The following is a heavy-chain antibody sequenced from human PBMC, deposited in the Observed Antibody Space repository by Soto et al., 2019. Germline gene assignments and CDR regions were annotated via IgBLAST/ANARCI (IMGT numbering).Heavy chain of an antibody. Sequence: EVQLVESGGGLVQPGGSLRLSCEDSGFTFSSYWMSWVRQAPGKGLEWVANIKVDGSEKYYVDSVKGRFTISRDNAKKSLFLQMNSLRTEDTAVYYGASQFDFWSVHFGMDVWGQGTTVTVSS. CDR2: IKVDGSEK. J-gene: IGHJ6*02. V-gene: IGHV3-7*01. CDR3: ASQFDFWSVHFGMDV. CDR1: GFTFSSYW. D-gene: IGHD3-3*01.